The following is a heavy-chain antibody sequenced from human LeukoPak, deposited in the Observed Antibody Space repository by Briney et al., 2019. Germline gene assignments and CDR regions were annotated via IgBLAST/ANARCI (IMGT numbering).Heavy chain of an antibody. J-gene: IGHJ4*02. V-gene: IGHV3-9*01. D-gene: IGHD3-22*01. CDR3: ARGGYYDSSGYYFYEH. Sequence: GGSLRLSCAASGFTFDDYAMHWVRQAPGKGLEWVSGISWNSGSIGYADSVKGRFTISRDNAKNSLYLQMNSLRAEDTAVYYCARGGYYDSSGYYFYEHWGQGTLVTVSS. CDR1: GFTFDDYA. CDR2: ISWNSGSI.